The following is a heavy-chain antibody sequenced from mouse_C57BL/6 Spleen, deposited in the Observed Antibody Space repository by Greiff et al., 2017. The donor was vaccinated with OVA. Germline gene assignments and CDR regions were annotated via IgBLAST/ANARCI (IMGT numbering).Heavy chain of an antibody. CDR3: ARSGSSYPHWYFDV. J-gene: IGHJ1*03. CDR1: GYTFTTYP. V-gene: IGHV1-47*01. CDR2: FHPYNDDT. D-gene: IGHD1-1*01. Sequence: QVQLKESGAELVKPGASVKMSCKASGYTFTTYPIEWMKQNHGKSLEWIGNFHPYNDDTKYNEKFKGKATLTVDKSSSTVYLELSRLTSDDSAVDSCARSGSSYPHWYFDVWGTGTTVTVSS.